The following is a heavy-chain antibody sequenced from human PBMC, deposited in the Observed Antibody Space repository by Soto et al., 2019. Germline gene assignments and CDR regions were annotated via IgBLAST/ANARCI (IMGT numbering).Heavy chain of an antibody. CDR1: GDSVSGGSFY. J-gene: IGHJ1*01. D-gene: IGHD6-6*01. V-gene: IGHV4-61*01. Sequence: QVQLQESGPGLVKPSETLTLTCSVSGDSVSGGSFYWSWIRQPPGKGLEWIGFIYFSGRTNYNPSLMSGVTMSIDTSMNMFSLILLSVAAADTAMYYCVQLVSFGCDEDSWGQVIPVAVS. CDR3: VQLVSFGCDEDS. CDR2: IYFSGRT.